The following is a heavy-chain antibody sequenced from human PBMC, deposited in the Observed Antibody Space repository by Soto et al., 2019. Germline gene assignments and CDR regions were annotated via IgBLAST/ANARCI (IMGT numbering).Heavy chain of an antibody. Sequence: WWSLRLSCSTSDFTFSNYGMNWFRQGPRQALEWVADIKPDGSATNQVDSVKGRFTISRDNVRNSESLQMNSLGVDDKAVYFCSGGNAGPQWGQGTLVIVSS. CDR3: SGGNAGPQ. J-gene: IGHJ4*02. V-gene: IGHV3-7*03. CDR1: DFTFSNYG. CDR2: IKPDGSAT. D-gene: IGHD3-16*01.